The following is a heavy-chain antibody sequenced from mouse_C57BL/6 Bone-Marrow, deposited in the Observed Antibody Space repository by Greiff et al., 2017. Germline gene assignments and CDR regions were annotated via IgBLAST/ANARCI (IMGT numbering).Heavy chain of an antibody. CDR3: ARGGSVTTVVGCHWYFGG. CDR2: ISDGGSYT. D-gene: IGHD1-1*01. V-gene: IGHV5-4*03. J-gene: IGHJ1*03. Sequence: EVKLLESGGGLVKPGGSLKLSCAASGYTFSSYAMSWVRQTPEKRLEWVATISDGGSYTYYPDNVKGRVTISRDKAKSTRYLQMSTLKSEDTAMYYCARGGSVTTVVGCHWYFGGWGTGATVTVAS. CDR1: GYTFSSYA.